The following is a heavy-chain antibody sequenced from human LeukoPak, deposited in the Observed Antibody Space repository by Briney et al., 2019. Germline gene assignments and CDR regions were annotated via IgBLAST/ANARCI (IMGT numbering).Heavy chain of an antibody. CDR2: INHSGST. CDR3: ASRGYSYGPPRYYYYMDV. J-gene: IGHJ6*03. CDR1: GGSFSGYY. V-gene: IGHV4-34*01. D-gene: IGHD5-18*01. Sequence: ASETLSLTCAVYGGSFSGYYWSWIRQPPGKGLEWIGEINHSGSTNYNPSLKSRVTISVDTSKNQFSLKLSSVTAADTAVYYCASRGYSYGPPRYYYYMDVWGKGTTVTVSS.